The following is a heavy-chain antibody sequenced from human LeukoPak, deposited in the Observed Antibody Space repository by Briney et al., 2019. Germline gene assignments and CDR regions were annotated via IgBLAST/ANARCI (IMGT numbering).Heavy chain of an antibody. CDR2: ISAYNGNT. CDR3: ARAREHYYGSGSYPDY. J-gene: IGHJ4*02. Sequence: ASVKVSCKASGYTFTSCGISWVRQAPGQGLEWMGWISAYNGNTNYAQKLQGRVTMTTDTSTSTAYMELRSLRSDDTAVYYCARAREHYYGSGSYPDYWGQGTLVTVSS. V-gene: IGHV1-18*01. D-gene: IGHD3-10*01. CDR1: GYTFTSCG.